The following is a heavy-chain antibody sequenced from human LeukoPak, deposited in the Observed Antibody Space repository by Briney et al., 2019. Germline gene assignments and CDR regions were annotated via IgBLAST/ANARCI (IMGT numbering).Heavy chain of an antibody. D-gene: IGHD2/OR15-2a*01. CDR2: ISGSDGST. CDR3: ANRLLPRDY. J-gene: IGHJ4*02. V-gene: IGHV3-23*01. Sequence: GGSLRLSCAGSGFIFSNAWMNWVRQAPGKGLEWVAGISGSDGSTYYADSVKGRFTISRDNSKNTLFLQMNSLRAEDTAVYYCANRLLPRDYWGQGTLVTVSS. CDR1: GFIFSNAW.